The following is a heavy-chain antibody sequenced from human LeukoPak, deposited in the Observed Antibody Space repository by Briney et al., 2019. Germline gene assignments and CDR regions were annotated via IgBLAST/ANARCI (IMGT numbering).Heavy chain of an antibody. CDR1: GYTFTSYG. J-gene: IGHJ2*01. Sequence: EASVKVSCKASGYTFTSYGISWVRQAPGQGLEWLGWINTYNGNTKYAEKLQGRVTVTTDTSTSTAYMELKSLRTDDTAVYYCARSVGGRNFFWYFDLWGRGTLVTVSS. CDR2: INTYNGNT. D-gene: IGHD3-16*01. V-gene: IGHV1-18*01. CDR3: ARSVGGRNFFWYFDL.